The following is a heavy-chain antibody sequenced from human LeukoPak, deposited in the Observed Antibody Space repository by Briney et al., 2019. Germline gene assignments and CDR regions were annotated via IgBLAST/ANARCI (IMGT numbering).Heavy chain of an antibody. V-gene: IGHV1-2*02. CDR1: GYTFTDYY. Sequence: ASVKVSCKASGYTFTDYYMHWVRQAPGQGLEWMGWINPNSGGTNYAQKFQGRVTMTRDTSISTAYMELSRLRSDDTAVYYCARDLMGSSWSKNWFDPWGQGTLVTVSS. D-gene: IGHD6-13*01. CDR3: ARDLMGSSWSKNWFDP. J-gene: IGHJ5*02. CDR2: INPNSGGT.